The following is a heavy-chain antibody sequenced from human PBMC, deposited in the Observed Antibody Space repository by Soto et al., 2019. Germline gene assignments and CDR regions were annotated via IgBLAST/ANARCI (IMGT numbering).Heavy chain of an antibody. CDR1: GFTFSYYG. CDR2: MHTGGNEK. D-gene: IGHD3-9*01. V-gene: IGHV3-33*08. J-gene: IGHJ4*02. Sequence: QVQLVESGGGVVQPGGSLRLSCAASGFTFSYYGFHWVRQAPGKGLEWVAVMHTGGNEKYYVDSVKGRFTVSRDDSRXXXXXEMSGLRAEDTAEYFCARDADTTGHYSHFDLWGRGALVAVS. CDR3: ARDADTTGHYSHFDL.